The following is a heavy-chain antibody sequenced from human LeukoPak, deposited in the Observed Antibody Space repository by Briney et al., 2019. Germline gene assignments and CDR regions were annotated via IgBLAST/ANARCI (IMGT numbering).Heavy chain of an antibody. CDR2: ISSNGGST. D-gene: IGHD5-18*01. Sequence: GGSLRLSCSASGLTFTSYAMHWVRQAPGKGLEYVSAISSNGGSTYYADSVKGRFTISRDNSKNTLYLQMSSLRAEDTAVYHCVKGGYSYGYFSYFDYWGQGALVTVSS. V-gene: IGHV3-64D*06. CDR3: VKGGYSYGYFSYFDY. J-gene: IGHJ4*02. CDR1: GLTFTSYA.